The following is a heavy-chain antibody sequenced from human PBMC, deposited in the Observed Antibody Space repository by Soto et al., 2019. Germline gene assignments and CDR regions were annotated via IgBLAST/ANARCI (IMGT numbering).Heavy chain of an antibody. D-gene: IGHD2-8*01. CDR3: ARWMMWSLRRWCFDY. J-gene: IGHJ4*02. CDR1: GYTFTGTFTGYY. V-gene: IGHV1-2*02. Sequence: QVLLVQSGAEVTKPGASVKVSCKASGYTFTGTFTGYYIHWVRQAPGQGLEWMGWINPNSGGTNYEQKFQGRVTMTTDTSTSKAYMELRSLRSDDTAVYYCARWMMWSLRRWCFDYWGQGTLVTVSS. CDR2: INPNSGGT.